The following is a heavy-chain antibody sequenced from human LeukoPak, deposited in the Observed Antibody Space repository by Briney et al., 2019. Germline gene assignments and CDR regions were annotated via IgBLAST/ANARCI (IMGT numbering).Heavy chain of an antibody. CDR3: ARHPGKVTNDWYFDL. CDR1: GYTFTGYY. J-gene: IGHJ2*01. V-gene: IGHV1-2*02. D-gene: IGHD4-23*01. Sequence: SVTVSCKSSGYTFTGYYMHGVRQAPGQGLDWMGWINPNSGGTNYAQKFQGRVTMTRDTSITTAYMELSRLSSDDTAVYYCARHPGKVTNDWYFDLWGRGTLVTVSS. CDR2: INPNSGGT.